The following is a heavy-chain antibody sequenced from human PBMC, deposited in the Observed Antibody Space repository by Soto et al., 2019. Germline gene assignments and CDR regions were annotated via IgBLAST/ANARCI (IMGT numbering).Heavy chain of an antibody. V-gene: IGHV3-30-3*01. D-gene: IGHD6-19*01. CDR1: GFTFSSYA. Sequence: QVQLVESGGGVVQPGRSLRLSCAASGFTFSSYAMHWVRQAPGKGLEWVAVISYDGSNKYYADSVKGRFTISRDNSKNTLYLQMNSRRAEDTAGYYCARDLEVAVAGAWGQGTLVTVSS. J-gene: IGHJ5*02. CDR3: ARDLEVAVAGA. CDR2: ISYDGSNK.